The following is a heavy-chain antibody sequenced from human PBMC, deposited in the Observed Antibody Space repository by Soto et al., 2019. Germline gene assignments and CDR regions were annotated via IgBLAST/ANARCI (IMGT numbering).Heavy chain of an antibody. J-gene: IGHJ4*02. D-gene: IGHD3-22*01. CDR3: AKAHNYYDSSGYDY. CDR2: ISGSGGST. CDR1: GFTFSSYA. Sequence: GGSLRLSCAASGFTFSSYAMSWVRQAPGKGLEWVSAISGSGGSTYYAGSVKGRFTISRDNSKNTLYLQMNSLRAEDTAVYYCAKAHNYYDSSGYDYWGQGTLVTVSS. V-gene: IGHV3-23*01.